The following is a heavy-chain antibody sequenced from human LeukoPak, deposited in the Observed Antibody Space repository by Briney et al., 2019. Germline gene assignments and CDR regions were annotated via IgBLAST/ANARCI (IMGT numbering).Heavy chain of an antibody. V-gene: IGHV3-33*08. Sequence: PGRSLRLSCAASGFTFSSYGMHWVRQAPGKGLEWVAVIWYDGSNKYYADSVKGRFTISRDNSKNTLYLQMNSLRAEDTAVYYCARDAITYYDILTGCSHSYYYYGMDVWGQGTTVTVSS. D-gene: IGHD3-9*01. CDR1: GFTFSSYG. J-gene: IGHJ6*02. CDR3: ARDAITYYDILTGCSHSYYYYGMDV. CDR2: IWYDGSNK.